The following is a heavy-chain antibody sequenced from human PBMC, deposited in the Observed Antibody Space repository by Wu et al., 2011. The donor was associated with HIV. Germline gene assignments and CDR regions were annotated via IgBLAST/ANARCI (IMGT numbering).Heavy chain of an antibody. CDR2: VDPEDGET. J-gene: IGHJ6*02. Sequence: EVQLVQSGAEVKKPGATVKISCKVSGYTFTDYYIHWVQQAPGKGLEWMGLVDPEDGETIYTEKFQGRVTITADTSTDTAYMELSSLKSEDTALYFCARDLRAYGSGNYYYYGMDVWGQGTTVTVSS. CDR3: ARDLRAYGSGNYYYYGMDV. V-gene: IGHV1-69-2*01. CDR1: GYTFTDYY. D-gene: IGHD3-10*01.